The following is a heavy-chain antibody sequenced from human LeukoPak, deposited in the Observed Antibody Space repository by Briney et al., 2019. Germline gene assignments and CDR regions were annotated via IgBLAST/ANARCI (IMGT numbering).Heavy chain of an antibody. CDR3: ARGSTYYDSSGQVPFDY. V-gene: IGHV3-48*01. CDR2: ISSSSSTI. CDR1: GFTFSTYS. Sequence: GGSLRLSCAASGFTFSTYSMNWVRQAPGKGLEWVSYISSSSSTIYYADSMKGRFTISRDNAKNSLYLQMNSLRAEDTAVYYCARGSTYYDSSGQVPFDYWGQGTLVTVSS. D-gene: IGHD3-22*01. J-gene: IGHJ4*02.